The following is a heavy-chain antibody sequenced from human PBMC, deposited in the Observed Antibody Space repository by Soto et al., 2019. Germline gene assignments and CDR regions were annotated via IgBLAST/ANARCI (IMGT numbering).Heavy chain of an antibody. CDR3: ARLPGSYYTLYYYYGMDV. V-gene: IGHV5-51*01. CDR2: IYPGDSDT. Sequence: PGESLKISCKGSGYSFTSYWIGWVRQMPGKGLEWMGIIYPGDSDTRFSPSFQGQVTISADKSISTAYLQWSSLKASDTAMYYCARLPGSYYTLYYYYGMDVWGQGTTVTVSS. D-gene: IGHD3-10*01. J-gene: IGHJ6*02. CDR1: GYSFTSYW.